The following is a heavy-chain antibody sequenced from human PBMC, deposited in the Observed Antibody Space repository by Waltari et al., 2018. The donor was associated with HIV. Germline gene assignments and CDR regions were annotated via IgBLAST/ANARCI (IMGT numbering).Heavy chain of an antibody. Sequence: EAQLVESGEGLVQHGRSLSFPCTDSGLTFGDFALRGVRQAPGKGLEWIGFIRSKAYGGTTEYAASVKGRFIISRDDSKGIAFLQMNSLIIEDTAVYYCADQTNFHYWGQGTLVTVSS. CDR2: IRSKAYGGTT. CDR3: ADQTNFHY. CDR1: GLTFGDFA. D-gene: IGHD2-2*01. J-gene: IGHJ4*02. V-gene: IGHV3-49*04.